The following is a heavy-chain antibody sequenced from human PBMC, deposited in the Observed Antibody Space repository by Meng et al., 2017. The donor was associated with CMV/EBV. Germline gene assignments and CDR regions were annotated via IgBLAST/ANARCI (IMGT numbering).Heavy chain of an antibody. J-gene: IGHJ4*02. V-gene: IGHV1-69*05. CDR3: ARSGVVVPAARTKNLDY. Sequence: SVKVSCKASGYTFTSYAISWVRQAPGQGLEWMGGIIPIFGTANYAQKFQGRVTITTDESTSTAYMELSSLRSEDTAVYYCARSGVVVPAARTKNLDYWGQGTLVTVPQ. CDR1: GYTFTSYA. D-gene: IGHD2-2*01. CDR2: IIPIFGTA.